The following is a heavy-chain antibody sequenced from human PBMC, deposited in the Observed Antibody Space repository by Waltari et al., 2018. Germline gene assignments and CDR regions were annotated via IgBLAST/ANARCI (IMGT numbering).Heavy chain of an antibody. J-gene: IGHJ4*02. Sequence: QVQLAQSGAEGKKPGASGKVSCQASGYTFTGTYMHWVRQAPGQGLEWMGRINPNSGGTNYAQKFQGRVTMTRDTSISTAYMELSRLRSDDTAVYYCARHSSSWSFDYWGQGTLVTVSS. V-gene: IGHV1-2*06. D-gene: IGHD6-13*01. CDR1: GYTFTGTY. CDR3: ARHSSSWSFDY. CDR2: INPNSGGT.